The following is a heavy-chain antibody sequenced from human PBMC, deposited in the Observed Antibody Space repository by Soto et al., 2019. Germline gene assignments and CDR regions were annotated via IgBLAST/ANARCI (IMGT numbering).Heavy chain of an antibody. V-gene: IGHV4-34*01. CDR2: INHSGST. D-gene: IGHD7-27*01. CDR3: ARDGRTGDRGNWFDP. Sequence: SETLSLTCAVYGGSFSGYYWSWIRQPPGKGLEWIGEINHSGSTNYNPSLKSRVTISVDTSKNQFSLKLSSVTAADTAVYYCARDGRTGDRGNWFDPWGQGTLVTVSS. J-gene: IGHJ5*02. CDR1: GGSFSGYY.